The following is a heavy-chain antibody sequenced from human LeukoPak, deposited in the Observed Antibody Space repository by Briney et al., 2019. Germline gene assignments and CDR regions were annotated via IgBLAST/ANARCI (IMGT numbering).Heavy chain of an antibody. V-gene: IGHV4-34*01. CDR1: GGSFSGYY. D-gene: IGHD6-13*01. Sequence: SETLSLTCAVYGGSFSGYYWSWIRQPPGKGLEWIGEIKHSGSTNYNPSLKSRVTISVDTSKNQFSLKVSSVTAAATAVYYCASVAAAGPPEGAFDIWGQGTMVTVSS. CDR2: IKHSGST. CDR3: ASVAAAGPPEGAFDI. J-gene: IGHJ3*02.